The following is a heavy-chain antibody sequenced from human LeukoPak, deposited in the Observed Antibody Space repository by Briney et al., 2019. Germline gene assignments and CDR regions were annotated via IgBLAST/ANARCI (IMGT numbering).Heavy chain of an antibody. CDR3: ARATYYDFWSGYSPRGDYFDY. V-gene: IGHV3-53*01. CDR1: GFTVSSNY. D-gene: IGHD3-3*01. J-gene: IGHJ4*02. CDR2: IYSGGST. Sequence: GGSLRLSCAASGFTVSSNYMSWVRKAPGKGLEWVSVIYSGGSTYYADSVKGRFTISRDNSKNTLYLQMNSLRAEDTAVYYCARATYYDFWSGYSPRGDYFDYWGQGTLVTVSS.